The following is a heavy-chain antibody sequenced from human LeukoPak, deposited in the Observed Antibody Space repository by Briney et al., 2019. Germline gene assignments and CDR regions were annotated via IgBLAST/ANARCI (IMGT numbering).Heavy chain of an antibody. CDR3: GRQLATAFDY. J-gene: IGHJ4*02. D-gene: IGHD6-13*01. Sequence: GGSLKLSCAASGFTFSGSAMHWVRQASGKGLEWVGRIRSKANSYATAYAASVKGRFTISRDDSKNTAYLQMNSLKTEDTAVYYCGRQLATAFDYWGQGTLVTVSS. CDR2: IRSKANSYAT. V-gene: IGHV3-73*01. CDR1: GFTFSGSA.